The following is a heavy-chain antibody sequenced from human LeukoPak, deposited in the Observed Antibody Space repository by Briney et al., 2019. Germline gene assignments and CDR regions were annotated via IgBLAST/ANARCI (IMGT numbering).Heavy chain of an antibody. CDR1: GYTFTGYF. J-gene: IGHJ5*01. V-gene: IGHV1-2*02. CDR2: INPNIGDA. D-gene: IGHD2-21*02. Sequence: GASVKVSCKASGYTFTGYFMHWVRQAPGQGLEWMGWINPNIGDASYAQKFQGRVTMTRDRSINTAYMELSRLTSDDTAVCYCARMDLDGGDSIGFDSWGQGTLVTVSS. CDR3: ARMDLDGGDSIGFDS.